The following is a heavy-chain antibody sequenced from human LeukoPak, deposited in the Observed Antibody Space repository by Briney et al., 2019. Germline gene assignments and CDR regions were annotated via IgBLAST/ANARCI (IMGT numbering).Heavy chain of an antibody. CDR2: IIPIFGTA. J-gene: IGHJ4*02. Sequence: SVKVSCKASGGTFSSYAISWVRQAPGQGLEWMGGIIPIFGTANYAQKFQGRVTITADESTSTAYMELSSLRSEDTAVYYYARVGQYSYGYLSFDYWGQGTLVTVSS. V-gene: IGHV1-69*13. D-gene: IGHD5-18*01. CDR1: GGTFSSYA. CDR3: ARVGQYSYGYLSFDY.